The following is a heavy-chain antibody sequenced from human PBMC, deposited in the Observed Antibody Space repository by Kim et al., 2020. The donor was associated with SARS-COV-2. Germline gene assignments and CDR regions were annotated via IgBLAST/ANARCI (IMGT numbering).Heavy chain of an antibody. J-gene: IGHJ4*02. CDR1: GFTFSSFG. CDR2: ISSSSSTI. D-gene: IGHD3-22*01. CDR3: ARGVPYYFDSSNYYYFDY. V-gene: IGHV3-48*02. Sequence: GGSLRLSCAASGFTFSSFGMNWVRQAPGKGLEWVSYISSSSSTIYFADSVKGRFTISRDNAKKSLYLQMSSLRDEDTALYYCARGVPYYFDSSNYYYFDYWGQGTLVTVSS.